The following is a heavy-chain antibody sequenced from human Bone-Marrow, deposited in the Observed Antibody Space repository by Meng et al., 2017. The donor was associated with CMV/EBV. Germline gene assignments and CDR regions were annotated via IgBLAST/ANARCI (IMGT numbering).Heavy chain of an antibody. CDR3: AYYSSSGYYFDF. Sequence: GESLKISCVASGFAFSGFGMHWVRQGPGKGLEWVAFIQYDGRDKYYADSVKGRFTISRDNSRNTVYLYMKSLRFEDTALYYCAYYSSSGYYFDFWGHGPLVTVSS. V-gene: IGHV3-30*02. J-gene: IGHJ4*01. CDR1: GFAFSGFG. CDR2: IQYDGRDK. D-gene: IGHD2-2*01.